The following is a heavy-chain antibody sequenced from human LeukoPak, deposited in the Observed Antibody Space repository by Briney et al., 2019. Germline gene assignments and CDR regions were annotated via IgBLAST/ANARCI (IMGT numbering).Heavy chain of an antibody. CDR3: ARLRGRVDY. D-gene: IGHD3-10*01. J-gene: IGHJ4*02. V-gene: IGHV3-48*01. CDR2: ISSSRITI. CDR1: GFTFSSYS. Sequence: GGSLRLSCAASGFTFSSYSMNWVRQAPGKGVEGVSYISSSRITIYSADSVKGRFTISRDNAKNSLYLPMTSLRAEDTAVYSCARLRGRVDYWGQGTLVTVSS.